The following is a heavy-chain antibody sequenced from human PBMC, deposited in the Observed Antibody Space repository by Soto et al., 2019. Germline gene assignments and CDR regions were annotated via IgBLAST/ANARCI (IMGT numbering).Heavy chain of an antibody. Sequence: SETLSLTCVVSGGSIDTNCYYWAWIRQSPGKGLEWIGDISDSGSTGYNPSLKSRITISVDMSKNQFSLKMSSVTAADTAVYYCARVEGSRTTGFDYWGQGTLVTVSS. J-gene: IGHJ4*02. D-gene: IGHD1-1*01. CDR3: ARVEGSRTTGFDY. V-gene: IGHV4-61*05. CDR2: ISDSGST. CDR1: GGSIDTNCYY.